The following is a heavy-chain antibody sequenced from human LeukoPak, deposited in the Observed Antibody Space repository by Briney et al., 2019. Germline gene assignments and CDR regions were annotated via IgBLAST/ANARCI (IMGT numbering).Heavy chain of an antibody. J-gene: IGHJ6*03. D-gene: IGHD3-22*01. CDR3: AKEDYVDRRGYYLYYSYYMDV. CDR2: IYSAGST. V-gene: IGHV3-53*05. CDR1: GFTVSSKY. Sequence: VGSLRLSCAASGFTVSSKYMIWVRQAPGKGLEWVSSIYSAGSTYYADSVKGRFTISRDNSKKTLYLQMNSLRPADTAVYFCAKEDYVDRRGYYLYYSYYMDVWGKGATVVVSS.